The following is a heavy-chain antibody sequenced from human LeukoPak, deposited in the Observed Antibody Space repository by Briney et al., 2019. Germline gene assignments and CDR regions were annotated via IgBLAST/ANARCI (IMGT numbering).Heavy chain of an antibody. D-gene: IGHD3-22*01. Sequence: PGGSLRLSCAASGFTFSSYSMNWVRQAPGKGLEWVSYISSSSSNIYYADSVKGRFTISRDNAKNSLYLQMNSLRAEDTAVYYCARDQSLYYYDSSGYYPFDYWGQGTLVTVSS. CDR3: ARDQSLYYYDSSGYYPFDY. CDR2: ISSSSSNI. CDR1: GFTFSSYS. V-gene: IGHV3-48*01. J-gene: IGHJ4*02.